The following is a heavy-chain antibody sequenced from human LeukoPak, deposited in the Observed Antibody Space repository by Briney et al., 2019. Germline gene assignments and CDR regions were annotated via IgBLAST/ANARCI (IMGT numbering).Heavy chain of an antibody. D-gene: IGHD3-9*01. CDR1: GFTFSSYA. Sequence: PGGALRLSCAASGFTFSSYAMNWVRPVPGKGLEWVSGVSGNGGRTDYADSVKGRFTISRDNSKNSLFLQMNSLRAEDTAIYYCAKGVSGHYDILTGNDYWGQGTLVTVSS. CDR3: AKGVSGHYDILTGNDY. CDR2: VSGNGGRT. V-gene: IGHV3-23*01. J-gene: IGHJ4*02.